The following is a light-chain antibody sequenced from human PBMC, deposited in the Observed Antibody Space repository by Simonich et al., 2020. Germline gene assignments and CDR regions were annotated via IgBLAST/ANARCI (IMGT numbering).Light chain of an antibody. J-gene: IGLJ2*01. V-gene: IGLV1-47*01. Sequence: QSVLTQPPSASGTPGQRVTISCSGSSSNIGRNYVYWYQQLPGTAPKLLIYRNNQRPSGVPVRFSGSKSGTSASLAISGLRSEDEADYYCAAWDDSLSGVVFGGGTKLTVL. CDR1: SSNIGRNY. CDR3: AAWDDSLSGVV. CDR2: RNN.